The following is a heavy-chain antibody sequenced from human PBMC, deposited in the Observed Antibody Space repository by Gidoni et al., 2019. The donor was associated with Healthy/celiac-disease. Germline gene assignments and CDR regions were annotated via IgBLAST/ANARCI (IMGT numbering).Heavy chain of an antibody. CDR2: ISYDGSNK. CDR3: AKDGSSGYYYYYMDV. CDR1: GFTFSSYG. J-gene: IGHJ6*03. D-gene: IGHD6-6*01. V-gene: IGHV3-30*18. Sequence: QVQLVESGGGVVQPGRSLRLSCAASGFTFSSYGMHWVRQAPVKGLEWVAVISYDGSNKYYADSVKGRFTISRDNSKNTLYLQMNSLRAEDTAVYYCAKDGSSGYYYYYMDVWGKGTTVTVSS.